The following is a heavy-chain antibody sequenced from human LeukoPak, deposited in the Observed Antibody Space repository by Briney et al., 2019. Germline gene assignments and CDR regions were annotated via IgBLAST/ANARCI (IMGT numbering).Heavy chain of an antibody. CDR3: ARDGAEGDILTGYYMRPGNWIDP. J-gene: IGHJ5*02. Sequence: EASVKVSCKASGYTFTSYGISWVRQAPGQGLEWMGWISAYNGNTNYAQKLQGRVTMTTDTSTSTAYMELRSLRSDDTAVYYCARDGAEGDILTGYYMRPGNWIDPWGQGTLVTVSS. V-gene: IGHV1-18*04. D-gene: IGHD3-9*01. CDR2: ISAYNGNT. CDR1: GYTFTSYG.